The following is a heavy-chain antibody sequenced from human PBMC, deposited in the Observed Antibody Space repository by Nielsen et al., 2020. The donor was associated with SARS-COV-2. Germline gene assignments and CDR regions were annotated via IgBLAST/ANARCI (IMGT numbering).Heavy chain of an antibody. V-gene: IGHV4-39*02. D-gene: IGHD3-10*01. CDR3: ARDSATVRTFDY. CDR1: GGSISSSSYY. J-gene: IGHJ4*02. CDR2: IYYSGST. Sequence: SETLSLTCTVSGGSISSSSYYWGWIRQPPGKGLEWIGSIYYSGSTYYNPSLKSRVTISVDTSKNQFSLKLSSVTAADTAVYYCARDSATVRTFDYWGQGTLVTVSS.